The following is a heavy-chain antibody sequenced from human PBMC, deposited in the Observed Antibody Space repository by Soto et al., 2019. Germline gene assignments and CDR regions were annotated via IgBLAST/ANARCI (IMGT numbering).Heavy chain of an antibody. V-gene: IGHV1-3*01. CDR2: INAGNGNT. Sequence: QVQLVQSGAEVKKPGASVKVSCKASGYTFTSSDMRWVRQAPGQRLEWMGWINAGNGNTKYSQKFLGRVTITMDTSASTGYMELSSLRSVDTAVYYCARDHYDFWSGFENGWCDHWGQGTLVTVSS. CDR3: ARDHYDFWSGFENGWCDH. D-gene: IGHD3-3*01. J-gene: IGHJ5*02. CDR1: GYTFTSSD.